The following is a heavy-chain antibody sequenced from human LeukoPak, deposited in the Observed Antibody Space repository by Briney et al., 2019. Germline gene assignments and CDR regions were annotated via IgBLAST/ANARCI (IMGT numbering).Heavy chain of an antibody. J-gene: IGHJ5*02. CDR1: GYTFTGYY. CDR2: INPNSGGT. V-gene: IGHV1-2*02. Sequence: ASVKVSCKASGYTFTGYYMHWVRQAPGQGLEWMGWINPNSGGTNYAQKFQGRVTMTRDTSISTAYMELSRLRSDDTAVYYCARGTGAYIVVVPAVPNWLDPWGQGTLVTVSS. CDR3: ARGTGAYIVVVPAVPNWLDP. D-gene: IGHD2-2*01.